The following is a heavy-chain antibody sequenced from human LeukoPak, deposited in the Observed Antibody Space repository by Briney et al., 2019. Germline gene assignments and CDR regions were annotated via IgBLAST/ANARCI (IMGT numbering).Heavy chain of an antibody. V-gene: IGHV1-2*02. CDR1: GYTFTGYY. CDR3: ARDSWNDGHYYYYMDV. CDR2: INPNSGGT. D-gene: IGHD1-1*01. Sequence: ASVKVSCKASGYTFTGYYMHWVRQAPGQGLEWMGWINPNSGGTNYAQKFQGRVTMTRDTSISTAYMELSRLRSDDTAVYYCARDSWNDGHYYYYMDVWGKGTRSPSP. J-gene: IGHJ6*03.